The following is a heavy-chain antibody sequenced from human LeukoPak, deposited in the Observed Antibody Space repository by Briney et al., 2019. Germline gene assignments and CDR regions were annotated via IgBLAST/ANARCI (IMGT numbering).Heavy chain of an antibody. CDR2: IIPIFGTA. Sequence: ASVKVSCKASGGTFSSYAISWVRQAPGQGLEWMGGIIPIFGTANYAQKFQGRVTMTRDTSISTAYMEMSRLRSDDTAVYYCARAGYCSGGTCYVPYNWFDPWGQGTLVTVSS. CDR3: ARAGYCSGGTCYVPYNWFDP. CDR1: GGTFSSYA. J-gene: IGHJ5*02. V-gene: IGHV1-69*05. D-gene: IGHD2-15*01.